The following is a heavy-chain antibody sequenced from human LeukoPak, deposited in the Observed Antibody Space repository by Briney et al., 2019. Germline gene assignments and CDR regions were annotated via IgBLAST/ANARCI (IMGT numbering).Heavy chain of an antibody. CDR2: IYYSGST. D-gene: IGHD2-15*01. V-gene: IGHV4-31*03. CDR1: GGSISSGGYY. J-gene: IGHJ2*01. Sequence: SQTLSLTCTVSGGSISSGGYYWSWIRQHPGKGLEWIGYIYYSGSTYYNPSLKSRVTISVDTSKNQFSLKLSSVTAADTAVYYCARVTPLLSEYLHWYFDLWGRGTLVTVSS. CDR3: ARVTPLLSEYLHWYFDL.